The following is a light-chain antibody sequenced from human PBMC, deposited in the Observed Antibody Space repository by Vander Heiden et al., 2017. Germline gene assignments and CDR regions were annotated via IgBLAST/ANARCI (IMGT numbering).Light chain of an antibody. V-gene: IGKV1-8*01. CDR2: AAS. CDR3: QRYYSYPYT. J-gene: IGKJ2*01. Sequence: IRLTQSPSSFSASTGDRVTITCRASQGISSYLAWYQQKPGKAPKLLIYAASTLQSGVPSRFSGSGSGTDFTLTISCLQSEDFATYYCQRYYSYPYTFGQGTKLEIK. CDR1: QGISSY.